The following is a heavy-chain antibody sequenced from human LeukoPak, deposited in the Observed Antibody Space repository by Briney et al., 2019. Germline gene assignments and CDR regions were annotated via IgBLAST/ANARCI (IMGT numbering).Heavy chain of an antibody. V-gene: IGHV1-69*01. CDR1: GGTFSSYA. CDR3: ARDRTTVTWYFDY. D-gene: IGHD4-17*01. Sequence: ASVKVPCKASGGTFSSYAISWVRQAPGQGLEWMGGIIPIFDTPNYAQKFQGRITITADESTSTAYMELSSLRSEDTAVYYCARDRTTVTWYFDYWGQGTLVTVSS. J-gene: IGHJ4*02. CDR2: IIPIFDTP.